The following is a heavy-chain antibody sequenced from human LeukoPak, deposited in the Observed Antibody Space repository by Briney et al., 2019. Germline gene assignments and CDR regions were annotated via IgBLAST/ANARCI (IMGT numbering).Heavy chain of an antibody. Sequence: GGTLRLSCAASGFTVSSNYMSWVRQAPGKGLEWVSVIYSGGSTYYADSVKGRFTISRDNSKNTLYLQMNSLRAEDTAVYYCARGPLVATSFNWFDPWGQGTLVTVSS. J-gene: IGHJ5*02. V-gene: IGHV3-66*01. D-gene: IGHD5-12*01. CDR2: IYSGGST. CDR1: GFTVSSNY. CDR3: ARGPLVATSFNWFDP.